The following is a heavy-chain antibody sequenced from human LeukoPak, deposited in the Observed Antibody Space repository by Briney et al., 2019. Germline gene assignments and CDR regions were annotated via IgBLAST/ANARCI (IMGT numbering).Heavy chain of an antibody. CDR2: IYSGGST. J-gene: IGHJ4*02. CDR1: GFTFSSYA. Sequence: GGSLRLSCAASGFTFSSYAMSWVRQAPGKGLEWVSVIYSGGSTYYADPVKGRFTISRDNSKNTLYLQMNSLRAEDTAVYYCARVYSYGHFDYWGQGTLVTVSS. D-gene: IGHD5-18*01. V-gene: IGHV3-53*01. CDR3: ARVYSYGHFDY.